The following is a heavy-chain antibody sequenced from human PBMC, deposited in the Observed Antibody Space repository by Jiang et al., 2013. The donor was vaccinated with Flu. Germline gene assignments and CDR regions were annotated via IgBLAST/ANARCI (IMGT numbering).Heavy chain of an antibody. CDR1: GGSFSGYY. D-gene: IGHD3-16*01. CDR2: INDGGGT. J-gene: IGHJ4*02. V-gene: IGHV4-34*01. CDR3: ARGRVWGTPPLGY. Sequence: LLKPSETLSLTCAVYGGSFSGYYCTWIRQSPGKGLEWIGEINDGGGTNYNPSLKSRVTISLDTSKNQFSLKLTSVTAADTAVYFCARGRVWGTPPLGYWGQGTLVTVSS.